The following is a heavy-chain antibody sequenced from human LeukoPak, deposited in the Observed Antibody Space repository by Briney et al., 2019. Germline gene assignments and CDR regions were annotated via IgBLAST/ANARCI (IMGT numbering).Heavy chain of an antibody. V-gene: IGHV3-23*01. J-gene: IGHJ4*02. CDR1: GFTFSTYA. CDR2: ISGNGYST. CDR3: AKDRSDNNTWYAGSH. D-gene: IGHD2-8*01. Sequence: GGSLRLSCAASGFTFSTYAMSWVRQAPGKGLEWVSGISGNGYSTYYADSVKGRFTISRDNSKNTLYLQMNSLRAEDTAVYYCAKDRSDNNTWYAGSHWGQGTLVTVSS.